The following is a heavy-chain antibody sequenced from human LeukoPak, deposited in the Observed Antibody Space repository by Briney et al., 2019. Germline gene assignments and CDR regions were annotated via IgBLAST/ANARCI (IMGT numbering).Heavy chain of an antibody. CDR2: MNPNSGNT. J-gene: IGHJ3*02. CDR3: AADRHYDSSGYYSRLNAFDI. Sequence: GASVKVSCKASGYTFTGYYMHWVRQAPGQGLEWMGWMNPNSGNTGYAQKFQGRVTITRNTSISTAYMELSSLRSEDTAVYYCAADRHYDSSGYYSRLNAFDIWGQGTMVTVSS. CDR1: GYTFTGYY. D-gene: IGHD3-22*01. V-gene: IGHV1-8*03.